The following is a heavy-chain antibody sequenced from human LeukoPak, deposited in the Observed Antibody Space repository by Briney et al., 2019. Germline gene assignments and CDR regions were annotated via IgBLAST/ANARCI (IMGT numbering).Heavy chain of an antibody. J-gene: IGHJ4*02. CDR2: IHYSEST. CDR3: ARSRVVPAAIDY. D-gene: IGHD2-2*01. V-gene: IGHV4-59*01. Sequence: PSETLSLTCTVSGGPIRSYYWSWMRQPPGKGLEWIGNIHYSESTNFNPSLKSRVAIAVDTSKNQFSLSMRSVTAADTAVYYCARSRVVPAAIDYWGQGTLVTVSS. CDR1: GGPIRSYY.